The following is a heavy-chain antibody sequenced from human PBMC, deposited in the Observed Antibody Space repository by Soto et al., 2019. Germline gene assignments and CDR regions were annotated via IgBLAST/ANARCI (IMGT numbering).Heavy chain of an antibody. CDR3: ARHPYCSSTSCQGWSNWFDP. D-gene: IGHD2-2*01. J-gene: IGHJ5*02. Sequence: SETLSLTCTVAYGSISSYYWSWILKPPGKGLEWIGYIYYSGSTNYNPSLKSRVTISVDTSKNQFSLKLSSVTAADTAVYYCARHPYCSSTSCQGWSNWFDPWGQGTLVTVSS. CDR1: YGSISSYY. CDR2: IYYSGST. V-gene: IGHV4-59*08.